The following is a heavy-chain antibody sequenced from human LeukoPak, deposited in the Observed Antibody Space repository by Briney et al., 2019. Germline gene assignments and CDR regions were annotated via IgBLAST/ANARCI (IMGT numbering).Heavy chain of an antibody. CDR2: VSGRGGNT. CDR3: AKLGYYDFWSNYLVFDN. CDR1: GFTFNNYA. Sequence: GGFLRLSCAASGFTFNNYAMTWVRQAPGKGLEWVSAVSGRGGNTYYLDSVEGRFTISRDNSRVTLYMQINSLRVEDTFVYFCAKLGYYDFWSNYLVFDNWGQGTLVTVSS. V-gene: IGHV3-23*01. J-gene: IGHJ4*02. D-gene: IGHD3-3*01.